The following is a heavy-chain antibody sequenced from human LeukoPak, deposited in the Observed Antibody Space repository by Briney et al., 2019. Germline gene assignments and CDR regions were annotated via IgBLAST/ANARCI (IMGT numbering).Heavy chain of an antibody. J-gene: IGHJ5*02. CDR2: INHSGST. D-gene: IGHD2-2*01. Sequence: NPSETLSLTCAVYGGSFSGYYWSWIRQPPGKGLEWIGEINHSGSTNYNPSLKSRVTISVDTSKNQFSLKLSSVTAADTAVYYCARDYRVVVPAAKRGRCFDPWGQGTLVTVSS. CDR1: GGSFSGYY. CDR3: ARDYRVVVPAAKRGRCFDP. V-gene: IGHV4-34*01.